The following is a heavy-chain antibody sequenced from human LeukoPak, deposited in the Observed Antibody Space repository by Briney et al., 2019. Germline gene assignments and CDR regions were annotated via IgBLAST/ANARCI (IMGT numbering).Heavy chain of an antibody. CDR1: GGSISSYY. CDR2: IYYSGST. Sequence: SETLSLTCTVSGGSISSYYWSWIRQPPGKGLEWIGYIYYSGSTNYNPSLKSRVTISVDTSKNQFTLKLSSVTAADTAVYYCARLYESSDYWGQGTLVTVSS. D-gene: IGHD2-2*02. J-gene: IGHJ4*02. V-gene: IGHV4-59*08. CDR3: ARLYESSDY.